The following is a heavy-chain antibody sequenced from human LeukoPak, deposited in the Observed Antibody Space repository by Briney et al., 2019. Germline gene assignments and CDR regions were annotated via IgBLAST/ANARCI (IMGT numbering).Heavy chain of an antibody. Sequence: SETLSLTCTVTGYSISSAYYWSWIRQPPGKGLEWIGYIYYSGSTNYNPSLKSRVTISVDTSKNQFSLKLSSVTAADTAVYYCARAGDGMVRGVMSWFDPWGQGTLVTVSS. D-gene: IGHD3-10*01. J-gene: IGHJ5*02. CDR1: GYSISSAYY. CDR3: ARAGDGMVRGVMSWFDP. CDR2: IYYSGST. V-gene: IGHV4-61*01.